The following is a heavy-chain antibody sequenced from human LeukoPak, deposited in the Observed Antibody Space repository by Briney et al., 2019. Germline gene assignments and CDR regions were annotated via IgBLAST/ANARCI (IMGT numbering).Heavy chain of an antibody. CDR3: AKGGKWDVTPFDY. Sequence: GGSLRLSCAASGFTFTSYSMNWVRQAPGKGLEWVSTISGGGGSTYYADSVKSRFTISRDNSKNTLCLQVNSLRAEDTAVYYCAKGGKWDVTPFDYWGQGTLVTVSS. CDR2: ISGGGGST. D-gene: IGHD1-26*01. J-gene: IGHJ4*02. V-gene: IGHV3-23*01. CDR1: GFTFTSYS.